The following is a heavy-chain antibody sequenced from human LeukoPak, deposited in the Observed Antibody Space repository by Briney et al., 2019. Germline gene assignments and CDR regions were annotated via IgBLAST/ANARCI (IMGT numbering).Heavy chain of an antibody. CDR2: IKSKADGATT. V-gene: IGHV3-15*01. CDR3: TTDYGGGY. J-gene: IGHJ4*02. Sequence: GGSLRLFCAASGFTFSNAWMSWVRQAPGKGLEWVGRIKSKADGATTDYAAPVKGRFTISRDDSKNTLSLQMNSLNTDDTAMYYCTTDYGGGYWGQGTLVTVSS. D-gene: IGHD4-17*01. CDR1: GFTFSNAW.